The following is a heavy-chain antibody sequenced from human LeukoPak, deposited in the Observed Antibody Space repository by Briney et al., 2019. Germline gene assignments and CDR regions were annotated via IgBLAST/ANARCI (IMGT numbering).Heavy chain of an antibody. D-gene: IGHD2-15*01. CDR3: AKSRSVVVATPVTIRGTRNWLDS. Sequence: GASVKVSCKASGYTFTSHEINWVRQATGQALEWMGWMNPNSGSTGYAQTFQGRVTMTRNVSIDTAYMELSSLRSEDTAMYFCAKSRSVVVATPVTIRGTRNWLDSWGQGTLVAVSS. V-gene: IGHV1-8*01. J-gene: IGHJ5*01. CDR2: MNPNSGST. CDR1: GYTFTSHE.